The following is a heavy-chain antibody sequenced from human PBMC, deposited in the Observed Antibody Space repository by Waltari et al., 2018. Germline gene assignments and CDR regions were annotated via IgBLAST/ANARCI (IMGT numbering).Heavy chain of an antibody. CDR2: ISAYNGNT. V-gene: IGHV1-18*01. D-gene: IGHD3-9*01. Sequence: QVQLVQSGAEVKKPGASVKVSCKASGYTFTSYGISWVRQAPGQGLEWMGWISAYNGNTNYAQKLQGRVTMTTDTSTSTAYMELRSLRSDDTAVYYCARLNYDILTGYYFYWYFDLWGRGTLVIVSS. J-gene: IGHJ2*01. CDR3: ARLNYDILTGYYFYWYFDL. CDR1: GYTFTSYG.